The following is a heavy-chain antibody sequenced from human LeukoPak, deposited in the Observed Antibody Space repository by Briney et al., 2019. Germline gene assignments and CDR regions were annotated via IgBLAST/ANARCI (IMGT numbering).Heavy chain of an antibody. Sequence: SETLSLTCTVSGGSISSSSYYWGWIRQPPGKGLEWIGSIYYSGSTYYNPSLKSRVTISVDTSKNQFSLKLSSVTAADTAVYYCARVAVAGRWFDYWGQGTLVTVSS. D-gene: IGHD6-19*01. CDR3: ARVAVAGRWFDY. CDR1: GGSISSSSYY. J-gene: IGHJ5*01. CDR2: IYYSGST. V-gene: IGHV4-39*07.